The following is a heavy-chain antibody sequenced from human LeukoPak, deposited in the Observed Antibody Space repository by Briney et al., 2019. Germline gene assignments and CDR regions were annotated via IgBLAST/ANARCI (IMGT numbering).Heavy chain of an antibody. D-gene: IGHD6-13*01. CDR1: GGSISSGGYY. Sequence: SETLSLTCTVSGGSISSGGYYWSWIRQPPGKGLEWIGYIYHSGSTYYNTSLKSRVTISVDRSKNQFSLKLSSVTAADTAVYYCARAAPLIAAADYYYYGMDVWGQGTTVTVSS. V-gene: IGHV4-30-2*01. CDR3: ARAAPLIAAADYYYYGMDV. CDR2: IYHSGST. J-gene: IGHJ6*02.